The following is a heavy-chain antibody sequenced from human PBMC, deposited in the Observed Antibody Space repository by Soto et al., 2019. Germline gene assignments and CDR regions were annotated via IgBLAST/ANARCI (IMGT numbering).Heavy chain of an antibody. Sequence: GGSLRLSCAASGFTFDDYTMHWVRQAPGKGLEWVSLISWDGGSTYYADSVKGRFTISRDNSKNSLYLQMNSLRTEDTALYYCAKGFKDGLRGSSWYSDIVLDYWGQGTLVTVSS. J-gene: IGHJ4*02. CDR3: AKGFKDGLRGSSWYSDIVLDY. CDR2: ISWDGGST. CDR1: GFTFDDYT. D-gene: IGHD6-13*01. V-gene: IGHV3-43*01.